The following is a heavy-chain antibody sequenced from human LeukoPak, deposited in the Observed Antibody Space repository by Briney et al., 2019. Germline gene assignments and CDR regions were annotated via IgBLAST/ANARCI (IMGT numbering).Heavy chain of an antibody. CDR2: ISGSGGST. J-gene: IGHJ6*02. V-gene: IGHV3-23*01. Sequence: GGSLRLSCAASGFTFSTYTMHWVRQAPGKGLEWVSAISGSGGSTYYADSVKDRFTISRDNSKNTLYLQMNSLRAEDAAVYYCAKDTQGGSYYNYYYYGMDVWGQGTTVTVSS. D-gene: IGHD1-26*01. CDR3: AKDTQGGSYYNYYYYGMDV. CDR1: GFTFSTYT.